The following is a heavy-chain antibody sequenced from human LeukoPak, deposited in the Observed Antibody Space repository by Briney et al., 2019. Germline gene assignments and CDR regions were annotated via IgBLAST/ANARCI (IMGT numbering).Heavy chain of an antibody. D-gene: IGHD6-6*01. V-gene: IGHV4-39*07. J-gene: IGHJ4*02. CDR2: IYYSGST. Sequence: SETLSLTCTVSGGSISSSSYYWGWIRQPPGKGLEWIGSIYYSGSTYYNPSLKSRVTISVDTSKNQFSLKLSSVTAADTAVYYCARANGVQQLGLDYWGQGTLVTVSS. CDR3: ARANGVQQLGLDY. CDR1: GGSISSSSYY.